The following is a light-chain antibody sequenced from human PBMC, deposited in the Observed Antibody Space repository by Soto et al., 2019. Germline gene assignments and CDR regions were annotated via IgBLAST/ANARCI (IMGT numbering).Light chain of an antibody. CDR3: QQRSNWPVT. CDR2: DAS. J-gene: IGKJ1*01. Sequence: IVLTQSPVTLSLSPGDRATLSCRASQNISSYLAWYQQKPGQAPRLLIYDASNRATDIPARFSGSGSGTDFTLTISSLEAEDFAVYYCQQRSNWPVTFGQGTKVEIK. V-gene: IGKV3-11*01. CDR1: QNISSY.